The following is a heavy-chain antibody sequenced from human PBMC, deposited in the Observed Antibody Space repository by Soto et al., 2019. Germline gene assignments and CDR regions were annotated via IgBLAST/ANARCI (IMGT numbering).Heavy chain of an antibody. CDR1: GFTFNSYE. D-gene: IGHD3-9*01. V-gene: IGHV3-48*03. CDR3: ARDLLRYFDFRGYYYGMDV. CDR2: ISVSGNTI. J-gene: IGHJ6*02. Sequence: PGGSLRLSCAASGFTFNSYEMNWVRQAPGKGLEWISSISVSGNTIYYADSVRGRFTISRDNAKNSLSLHLNSLRAEDTAVYYSARDLLRYFDFRGYYYGMDVWGQGTTVTVSS.